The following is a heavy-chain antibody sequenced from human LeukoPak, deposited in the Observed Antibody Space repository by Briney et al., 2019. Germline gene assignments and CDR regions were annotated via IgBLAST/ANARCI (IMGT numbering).Heavy chain of an antibody. CDR3: ANTAVAGRIGWFDP. Sequence: AASVKVSCKASGGTFSSYAISWVRQAPGQGLEWMGGIIPIFGTANYAQKFQGRVTITADESTSTAYMELSSLRSEDTAVYYCANTAVAGRIGWFDPWGQGTLVTVSS. V-gene: IGHV1-69*13. D-gene: IGHD6-19*01. CDR2: IIPIFGTA. J-gene: IGHJ5*02. CDR1: GGTFSSYA.